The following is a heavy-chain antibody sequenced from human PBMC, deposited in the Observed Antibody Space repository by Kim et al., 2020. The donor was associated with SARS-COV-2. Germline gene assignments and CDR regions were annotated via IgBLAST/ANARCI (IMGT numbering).Heavy chain of an antibody. J-gene: IGHJ3*02. Sequence: GGSLRLSCAASGFTFSSYSMNWVRQAPGKGLEWVSSISSSSSYIYYADSVKGRFTISRDNAKNSLYLQMNSLRAEDTAVYYCARDGYYYDSSGPLHAFDIWGQGTMVTVSS. CDR3: ARDGYYYDSSGPLHAFDI. D-gene: IGHD3-22*01. CDR2: ISSSSSYI. CDR1: GFTFSSYS. V-gene: IGHV3-21*01.